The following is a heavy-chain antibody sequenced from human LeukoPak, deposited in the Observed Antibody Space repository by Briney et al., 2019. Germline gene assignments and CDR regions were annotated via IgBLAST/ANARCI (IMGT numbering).Heavy chain of an antibody. V-gene: IGHV3-21*01. D-gene: IGHD6-13*01. J-gene: IGHJ4*02. CDR1: GFTFSSYS. CDR2: ISSSSSYI. CDR3: ARPYSSSSGADY. Sequence: GGSLRLSCAPSGFTFSSYSMNWVRQAPGKGLEWVSSISSSSSYIYYADSVKGRFTISRDNAKNSLYLQMNSLRAEDTAVYYCARPYSSSSGADYWGQGTLVTVSS.